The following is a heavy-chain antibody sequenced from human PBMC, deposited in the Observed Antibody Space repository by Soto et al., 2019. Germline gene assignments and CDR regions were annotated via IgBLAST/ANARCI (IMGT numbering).Heavy chain of an antibody. CDR3: VGSGYCTNGVCYTFDY. V-gene: IGHV4-31*03. CDR1: GGSISSGGYY. D-gene: IGHD2-8*01. CDR2: IYYSGST. Sequence: SETLSLTCTVSGGSISSGGYYWSWIRQHPGKGLEWIGYIYYSGSTYYNPSLKSRVTISVDTSKNQFSLKLSSVTAADTAVYYCVGSGYCTNGVCYTFDYWGRGTLVTVSS. J-gene: IGHJ4*02.